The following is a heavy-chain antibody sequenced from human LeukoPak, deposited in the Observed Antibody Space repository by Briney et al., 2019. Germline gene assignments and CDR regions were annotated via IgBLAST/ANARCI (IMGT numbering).Heavy chain of an antibody. CDR3: ARGAAGMVELAPIISFEF. Sequence: ASVKVSCKASGYTFTSYGISWVRQAPGQGLEWMGWISAYNGNTNYAQKPQGRVTMTTDTSTSTAYMELRSRRSEDTAVYYCARGAAGMVELAPIISFEFWGQETLVTVSS. V-gene: IGHV1-18*01. CDR1: GYTFTSYG. CDR2: ISAYNGNT. J-gene: IGHJ4*02. D-gene: IGHD5-24*01.